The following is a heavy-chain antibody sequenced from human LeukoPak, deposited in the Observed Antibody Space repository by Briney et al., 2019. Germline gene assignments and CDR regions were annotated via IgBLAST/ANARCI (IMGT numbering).Heavy chain of an antibody. CDR1: GGTFSSYA. V-gene: IGHV1-2*04. CDR3: AREGTVTTSSGGMDV. Sequence: ASVKVSCKASGGTFSSYAISWVRQAPGQGLEWMGWINPNSGGTNYAQKFQGWVTMTRDTSISTAYMELSRLRSDDTAVYYCAREGTVTTSSGGMDVWGQGTTVTVSS. J-gene: IGHJ6*02. CDR2: INPNSGGT. D-gene: IGHD4-17*01.